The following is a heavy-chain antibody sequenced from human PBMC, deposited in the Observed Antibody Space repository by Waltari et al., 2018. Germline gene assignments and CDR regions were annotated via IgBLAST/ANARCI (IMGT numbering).Heavy chain of an antibody. J-gene: IGHJ4*02. D-gene: IGHD6-19*01. CDR3: AREPRESSGWYAYVDY. V-gene: IGHV4-61*02. CDR2: IYTSGST. Sequence: QVQLQESGPGLVKPSQTLSLTCTVSGGSISSGSYYWSWIRQPAGKGLEWIGRIYTSGSTNYNPSRKSRVTISVDTSKNQFSLKLSSVTAADTAVYYCAREPRESSGWYAYVDYWGQGTLVTVSS. CDR1: GGSISSGSYY.